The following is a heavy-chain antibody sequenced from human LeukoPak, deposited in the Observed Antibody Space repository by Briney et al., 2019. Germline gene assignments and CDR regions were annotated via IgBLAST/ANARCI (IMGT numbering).Heavy chain of an antibody. Sequence: PSETLSLTCTVSGGSISSYYWSWIRQPPGKGLEWSGYIYYSGSTNYNPSLKSRVTISVDTSKNQFSLKLSSVTAADTAVYYCARERVFADYYGSGSPFVYGMDVWGNGTTVTVSS. J-gene: IGHJ6*04. CDR2: IYYSGST. D-gene: IGHD3-10*01. V-gene: IGHV4-59*01. CDR3: ARERVFADYYGSGSPFVYGMDV. CDR1: GGSISSYY.